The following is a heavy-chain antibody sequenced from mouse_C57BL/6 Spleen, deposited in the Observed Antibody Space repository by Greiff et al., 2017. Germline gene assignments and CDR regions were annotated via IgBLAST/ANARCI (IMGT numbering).Heavy chain of an antibody. CDR2: IYPGSGST. CDR3: ARQRDYDVDYAMDY. Sequence: VKPGASVKMSCKASGYTFTSYWITWVKQRPGQGLEWIGDIYPGSGSTNYNEKFKSKATLTVDTSSSTAYMQLSSLTSEDSAVYYCARQRDYDVDYAMDYWGQGTSVTVSS. V-gene: IGHV1-55*01. CDR1: GYTFTSYW. J-gene: IGHJ4*01. D-gene: IGHD2-4*01.